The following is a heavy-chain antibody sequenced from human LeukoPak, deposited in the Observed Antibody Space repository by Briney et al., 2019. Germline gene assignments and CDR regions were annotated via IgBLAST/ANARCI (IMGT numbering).Heavy chain of an antibody. Sequence: SETLSLTCTVSGGSITSYHWSWIRQPPGKGLEWVGYIYYSGSTYYNPSLKSRVTISIDTSKNQFSLRLSSVTAADTAVYFCARERTAPRFGDFLYWGQGSRVSVSS. J-gene: IGHJ4*02. CDR3: ARERTAPRFGDFLY. CDR2: IYYSGST. CDR1: GGSITSYH. V-gene: IGHV4-59*12. D-gene: IGHD3-10*01.